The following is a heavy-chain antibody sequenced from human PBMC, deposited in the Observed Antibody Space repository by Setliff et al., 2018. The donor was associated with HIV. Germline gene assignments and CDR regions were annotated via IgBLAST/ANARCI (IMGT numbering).Heavy chain of an antibody. CDR1: GFIFSEHY. J-gene: IGHJ6*03. CDR3: AKNARDYYYYYMDV. Sequence: GGSLRLSCAASGFIFSEHYMPWIRQAPGKGLEWVTFIRYDGSDKYYADSVKGRFTISRDNSKNTLYLQMNSLRTEDTAVYYCAKNARDYYYYYMDVWGKGTTVTVSS. CDR2: IRYDGSDK. V-gene: IGHV3-30*02.